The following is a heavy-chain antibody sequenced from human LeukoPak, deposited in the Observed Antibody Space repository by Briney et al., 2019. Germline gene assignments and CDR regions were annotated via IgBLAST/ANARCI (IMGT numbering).Heavy chain of an antibody. D-gene: IGHD3-10*01. Sequence: PGGSLRLSCEASGFTFSGYTINWVRQAPGKGLEWLSYISGGSSAIYYTDSVKGRFTISRENAKNSLYLQMNSLRAEDTAVYYCARDGGARYDGMDVWGQGTTVTVSS. J-gene: IGHJ6*02. CDR1: GFTFSGYT. CDR3: ARDGGARYDGMDV. V-gene: IGHV3-48*04. CDR2: ISGGSSAI.